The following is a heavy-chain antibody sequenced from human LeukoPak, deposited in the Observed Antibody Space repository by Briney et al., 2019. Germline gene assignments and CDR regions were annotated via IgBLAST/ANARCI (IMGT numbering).Heavy chain of an antibody. CDR3: ARTTNSGNYYYYYMDV. CDR2: IYHSGST. J-gene: IGHJ6*03. CDR1: GGSISSGGYY. V-gene: IGHV4-30-2*01. D-gene: IGHD1-26*01. Sequence: SETLSLTCTVSGGSISSGGYYWSWIRQPPGKGLEWIGYIYHSGSTYYNPSLKSRVTISVDRSKNQFSLKLSSVTAADTAVYYCARTTNSGNYYYYYMDVWGKGTTATVSS.